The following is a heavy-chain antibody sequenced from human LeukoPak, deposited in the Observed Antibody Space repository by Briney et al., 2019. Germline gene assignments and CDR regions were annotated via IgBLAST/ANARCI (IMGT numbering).Heavy chain of an antibody. D-gene: IGHD3-3*01. CDR3: VHIDARITIFGVVIIPGNFDY. Sequence: SGPTLVNPTQTLTLTCTFSGFSLSTSGVGVGWIRQPPGKALEWLALIYWDDDKRYSPSLKSRLTITKDTSKNQVVLTMTNMDPVDTATYYCVHIDARITIFGVVIIPGNFDYWGQGTLVTVSS. CDR2: IYWDDDK. V-gene: IGHV2-5*02. J-gene: IGHJ4*02. CDR1: GFSLSTSGVG.